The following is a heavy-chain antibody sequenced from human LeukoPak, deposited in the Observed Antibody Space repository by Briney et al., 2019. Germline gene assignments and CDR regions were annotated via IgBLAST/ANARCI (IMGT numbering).Heavy chain of an antibody. CDR3: ARAEIXYYXSGSYSIRFDP. J-gene: IGHJ5*02. Sequence: ASVKVSCKASGYTFTSYGISWVRQAPGQGLEWVGWISAYNGNTNYALKLQGRVTMTTDTSTSTAYMELRSLRSDDTAVYYCARAEIXYYXSGSYSIRFDPWGQGTLVTVSS. V-gene: IGHV1-18*01. CDR2: ISAYNGNT. D-gene: IGHD3-10*01. CDR1: GYTFTSYG.